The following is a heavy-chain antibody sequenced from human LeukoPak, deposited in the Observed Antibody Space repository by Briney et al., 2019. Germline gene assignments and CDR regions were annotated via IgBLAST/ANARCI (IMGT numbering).Heavy chain of an antibody. V-gene: IGHV3-23*01. CDR2: IGSGGGST. D-gene: IGHD6-13*01. J-gene: IGHJ4*02. CDR1: GFTFSNNA. Sequence: GGSLRLSCEGSGFTFSNNAMAWVRQAPGHGLEWVSAIGSGGGSTYYADSVKGRFTISRDNSKNTLYLQMSSLRVEDTAVYYCARSISAAGIFWLDHWGLGTLVTVSS. CDR3: ARSISAAGIFWLDH.